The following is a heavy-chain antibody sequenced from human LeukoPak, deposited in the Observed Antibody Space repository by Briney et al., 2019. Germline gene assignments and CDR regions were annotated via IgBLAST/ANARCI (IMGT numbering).Heavy chain of an antibody. D-gene: IGHD2-15*01. CDR1: GFTFSSYG. CDR3: AKSRTATPFDY. V-gene: IGHV3-33*06. J-gene: IGHJ4*02. CDR2: IWYDGSNK. Sequence: PGRSLRLSCAASGFTFSSYGMHWVRQAPGKGLEWVAVIWYDGSNKYYADSVKGRFTISRDNSKNTLYLQMNGLRAEDTAVYYCAKSRTATPFDYWGQGTLVTVSS.